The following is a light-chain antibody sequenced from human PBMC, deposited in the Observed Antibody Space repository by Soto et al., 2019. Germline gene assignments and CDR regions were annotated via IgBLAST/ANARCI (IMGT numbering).Light chain of an antibody. V-gene: IGLV2-18*02. Sequence: QFALTQPPSVSGSPGQSVTISRTGPSSDFGTYNGISWYQQPPGTAPKLMIYDVSNRPSGVPDRFSGSKSGNTASLTISGLQAEDEGDYYCSSYTISNTYVFGTGTKVT. J-gene: IGLJ1*01. CDR3: SSYTISNTYV. CDR2: DVS. CDR1: SSDFGTYNG.